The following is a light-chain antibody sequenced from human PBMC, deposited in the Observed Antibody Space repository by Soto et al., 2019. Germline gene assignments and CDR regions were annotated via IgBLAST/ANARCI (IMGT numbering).Light chain of an antibody. CDR1: QGVGNE. V-gene: IGKV1-17*01. CDR2: AAS. J-gene: IGKJ1*01. CDR3: SQHNAYPRT. Sequence: DIQMTQSPSSLAASVGDRVTITCRASQGVGNEVGWYQQKPGKAPKRGIYAASTLQSGTPSRFSGSGSRTEFALTIYSLQTEDFANYFCSQHNAYPRTFGQRNRVELK.